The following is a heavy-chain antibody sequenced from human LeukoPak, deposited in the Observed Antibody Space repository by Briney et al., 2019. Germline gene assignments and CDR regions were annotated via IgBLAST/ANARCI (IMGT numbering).Heavy chain of an antibody. D-gene: IGHD3-10*01. V-gene: IGHV3-49*04. CDR2: IRSKAYGGTT. Sequence: PGGSLRLSCTASGFTFGDYAMSWVRQAPGKELEWVGFIRSKAYGGTTECAASVKGRFTISRDDSKSIAYLQMNSLKTEDTAVYYCTREDFRGVIVGFDYWGQGTLVTVSS. CDR1: GFTFGDYA. J-gene: IGHJ4*02. CDR3: TREDFRGVIVGFDY.